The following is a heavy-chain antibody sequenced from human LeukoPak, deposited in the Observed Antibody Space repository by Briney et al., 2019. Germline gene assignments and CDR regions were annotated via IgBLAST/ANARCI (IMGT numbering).Heavy chain of an antibody. CDR3: AKGSSDYYYDY. CDR1: EFTFTNYA. V-gene: IGHV3-23*01. J-gene: IGHJ4*02. CDR2: ITASGGDI. D-gene: IGHD3-22*01. Sequence: GGFLRLSCAASEFTFTNYAMTWVRQAPGKGLEWVSSITASGGDIFHADSVKGRFTISRDNSKNTLYLQMNSLRAEDTAVYYRAKGSSDYYYDYWGQGTLVTVSA.